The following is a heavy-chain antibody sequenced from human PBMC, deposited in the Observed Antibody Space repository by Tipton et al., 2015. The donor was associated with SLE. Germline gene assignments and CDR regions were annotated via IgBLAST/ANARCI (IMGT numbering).Heavy chain of an antibody. CDR2: ISGGGSPV. V-gene: IGHV3-11*01. Sequence: GSLRLSCAASGFTFSDYYRSWIRQAPGKGLEWVSYISGGGSPVYYADSVKGRFTISRENAQNSLYLQMNSLRAEDTAVYYCARVYSSSVGAMDVWGQGTTVTVSS. CDR3: ARVYSSSVGAMDV. D-gene: IGHD6-6*01. CDR1: GFTFSDYY. J-gene: IGHJ6*02.